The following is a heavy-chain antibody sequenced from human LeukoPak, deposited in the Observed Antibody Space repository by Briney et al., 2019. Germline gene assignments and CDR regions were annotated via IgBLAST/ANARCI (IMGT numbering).Heavy chain of an antibody. Sequence: GGSLRLSCAASGFTVSSNYMSWVRQAPGKGLEWVSVIYSGGSTYYADSVKGRFTISRDNSKNSLFLQMNSLRVEDTAVYYCARERAYGTQDYLDYWGQGTRVTVSS. CDR2: IYSGGST. J-gene: IGHJ4*02. V-gene: IGHV3-66*01. CDR1: GFTVSSNY. D-gene: IGHD1-1*01. CDR3: ARERAYGTQDYLDY.